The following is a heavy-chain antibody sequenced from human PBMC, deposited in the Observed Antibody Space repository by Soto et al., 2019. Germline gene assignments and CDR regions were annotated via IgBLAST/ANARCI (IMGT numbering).Heavy chain of an antibody. CDR3: ARDGRYTVKGNWFDP. Sequence: ASVKVSCKASGYTFTSYAMHWVRQAPGQRLEWMGWINAGNGNTKYSRKFQGRVTITRDTSASTAYMELSSLRSEDTAVYYCARDGRYTVKGNWFDPWGQGTLVTVSS. CDR2: INAGNGNT. CDR1: GYTFTSYA. J-gene: IGHJ5*02. D-gene: IGHD4-4*01. V-gene: IGHV1-3*01.